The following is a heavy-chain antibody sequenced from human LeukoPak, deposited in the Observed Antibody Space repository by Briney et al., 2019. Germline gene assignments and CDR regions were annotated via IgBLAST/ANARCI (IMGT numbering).Heavy chain of an antibody. D-gene: IGHD7-27*01. J-gene: IGHJ4*02. V-gene: IGHV3-74*03. Sequence: PGGSVRLSCVASGFTFSRYWMHWVRQAPGKGRVWVSRINSDWSSITYAVSVKGRFTIPRDNDKNKVYLKVMSVRVEDTAVYYCGRGSGVADYWGQGALVTVSS. CDR3: GRGSGVADY. CDR1: GFTFSRYW. CDR2: INSDWSSI.